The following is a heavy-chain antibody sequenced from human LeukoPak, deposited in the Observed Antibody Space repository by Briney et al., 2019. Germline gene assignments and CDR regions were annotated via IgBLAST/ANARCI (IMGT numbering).Heavy chain of an antibody. Sequence: PGGSLRLSCAASGFTFSDYYMDWVRQAPGKGLEWVGRSRSKAHTYTTEYAASVKGRFTISRDDSKNSLYLQMNSLKTEDTAVYYCARGYSSGYYGFDYWGRGTLVTVSS. CDR3: ARGYSSGYYGFDY. D-gene: IGHD6-19*01. CDR2: SRSKAHTYTT. J-gene: IGHJ4*02. V-gene: IGHV3-72*01. CDR1: GFTFSDYY.